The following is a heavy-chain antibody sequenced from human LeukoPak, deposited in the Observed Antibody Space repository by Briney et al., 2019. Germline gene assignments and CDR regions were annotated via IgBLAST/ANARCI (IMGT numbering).Heavy chain of an antibody. CDR2: IYYSGST. J-gene: IGHJ3*02. Sequence: SSETLSLTCTVSGGSISGTSFYWGWIRQPPGKGLEWIGSIYYSGSTYYNPSLKSRVTISVDTSKNQFSLKLSSVTAADTAVYYCAPVGAHDAFDIWGQGTMVTVSS. CDR1: GGSISGTSFY. CDR3: APVGAHDAFDI. V-gene: IGHV4-39*01. D-gene: IGHD1-26*01.